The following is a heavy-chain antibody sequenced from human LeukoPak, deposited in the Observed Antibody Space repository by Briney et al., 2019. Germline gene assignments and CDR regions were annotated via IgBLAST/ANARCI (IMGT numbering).Heavy chain of an antibody. D-gene: IGHD3-22*01. CDR1: GFTFSSYA. CDR2: ISYDGSNK. J-gene: IGHJ4*02. Sequence: PGGSLRLSCAASGFTFSSYAMHWVRQAPGKGLEWVAVISYDGSNKYYADSVKGRFTISRDNSKNTLYLQVSSLRAEDTAVYYCARPRGYYDSSGYYDSWGQGTLVTVSS. V-gene: IGHV3-30-3*01. CDR3: ARPRGYYDSSGYYDS.